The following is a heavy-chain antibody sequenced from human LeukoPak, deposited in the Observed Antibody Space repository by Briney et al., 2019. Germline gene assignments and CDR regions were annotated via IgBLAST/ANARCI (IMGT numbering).Heavy chain of an antibody. CDR2: IYYSGST. D-gene: IGHD6-19*01. CDR3: ARRTVGWLVNDY. J-gene: IGHJ4*02. V-gene: IGHV4-59*08. Sequence: SETLSLTCTVSGGSISSYYWSWIRQPPGKGLEWIGYIYYSGSTNYNPSPKSRVTISVDTSKNQFSLKLSSVTAADTAVYYCARRTVGWLVNDYWGQGTLVTVSS. CDR1: GGSISSYY.